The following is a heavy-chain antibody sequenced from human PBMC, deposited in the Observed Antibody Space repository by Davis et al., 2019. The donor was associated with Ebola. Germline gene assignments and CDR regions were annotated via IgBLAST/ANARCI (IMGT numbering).Heavy chain of an antibody. Sequence: ASVKVSCKAAGYTFTSYFIHWVRRAPGQGLEWMGIIDTSGGYTDYAQKFQGRITMTRDTSTSTAYMELSSLRSEDTAVYYCARDSGYSDYWGQGTLVTVSS. V-gene: IGHV1-46*01. CDR1: GYTFTSYF. CDR2: IDTSGGYT. D-gene: IGHD3-10*01. CDR3: ARDSGYSDY. J-gene: IGHJ4*02.